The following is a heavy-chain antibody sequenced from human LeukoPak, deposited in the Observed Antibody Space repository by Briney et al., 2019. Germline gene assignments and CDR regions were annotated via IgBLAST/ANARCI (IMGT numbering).Heavy chain of an antibody. V-gene: IGHV1-24*01. CDR3: ATYSGYAAY. J-gene: IGHJ4*02. D-gene: IGHD5-12*01. Sequence: ASVKVSCKVSGYTLTELAIHWVRQAPGKGLEWMGGFDPEDVETIYAQKFQGRVTMTEDTYTDTAYMELSSLRSEDTAVYYCATYSGYAAYWGQGTLASVFS. CDR2: FDPEDVET. CDR1: GYTLTELA.